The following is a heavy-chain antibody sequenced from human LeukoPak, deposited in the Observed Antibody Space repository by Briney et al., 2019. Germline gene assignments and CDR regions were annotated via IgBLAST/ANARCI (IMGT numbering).Heavy chain of an antibody. D-gene: IGHD6-13*01. V-gene: IGHV3-23*01. CDR3: AKDGYLEGSWYSSPPIDY. CDR2: ISGSGGST. CDR1: GFTFSSYA. Sequence: PGRSLRLSCAASGFTFSSYAMSWVRQAPGKGLEWVSAISGSGGSTYYADSVKGRFTISRDNSKNTLYLQMNSLRAEDTAVYYCAKDGYLEGSWYSSPPIDYWGQGTLVTVSS. J-gene: IGHJ4*02.